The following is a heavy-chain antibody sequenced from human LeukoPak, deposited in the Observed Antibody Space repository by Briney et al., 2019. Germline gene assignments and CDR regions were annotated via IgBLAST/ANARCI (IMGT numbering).Heavy chain of an antibody. CDR3: AKSSIAADIDY. Sequence: GGSLRLSCAASGFTFTTYWMSWVRQAPGKGLEWVSYISSSGSTIYYADSVKGRFTISRDNSKNTLYLQMNSLRAEDTAVYYCAKSSIAADIDYWGQGTLVTVSS. J-gene: IGHJ4*02. D-gene: IGHD6-13*01. V-gene: IGHV3-48*01. CDR1: GFTFTTYW. CDR2: ISSSGSTI.